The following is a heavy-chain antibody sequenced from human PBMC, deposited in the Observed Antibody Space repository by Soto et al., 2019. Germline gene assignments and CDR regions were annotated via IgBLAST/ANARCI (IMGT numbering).Heavy chain of an antibody. CDR2: IYYSGST. CDR1: GGSVSSGSYY. V-gene: IGHV4-61*01. CDR3: ARSLYYDSSGYFDY. Sequence: SETLSLTCTVSGGSVSSGSYYWSWIRQPPGKGLEWIGYIYYSGSTNYNPSLKSRVTISVGTSKNQFSLKLSSVTAADTAVYYCARSLYYDSSGYFDYWGQGTLVTVSS. J-gene: IGHJ4*02. D-gene: IGHD3-22*01.